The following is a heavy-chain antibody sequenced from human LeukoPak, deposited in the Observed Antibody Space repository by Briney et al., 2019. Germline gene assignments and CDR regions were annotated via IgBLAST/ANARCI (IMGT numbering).Heavy chain of an antibody. CDR3: ATYNYYYYYYMDV. J-gene: IGHJ6*03. CDR2: INHSGST. CDR1: GGSFSGYY. V-gene: IGHV4-34*01. Sequence: SETLSLTCAVYGGSFSGYYWSWIRQPPGKGLEWIGEINHSGSTNYNPSLKSRVTISVDTSKNQFSLKLSSVTAADTAVYYCATYNYYYYYYMDVWGKGTTVTVSS. D-gene: IGHD3-10*01.